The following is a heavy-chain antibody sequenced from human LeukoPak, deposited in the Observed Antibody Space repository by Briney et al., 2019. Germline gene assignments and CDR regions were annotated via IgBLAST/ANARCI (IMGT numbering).Heavy chain of an antibody. D-gene: IGHD5-12*01. CDR1: GFTFSSYS. CDR3: ARYLATSYYYYYYMDV. CDR2: ISSSSSYI. V-gene: IGHV3-21*01. Sequence: GGSLRLSCAASGFTFSSYSMNWVRQAPGKGLELFSSISSSSSYIYYSDSVKARFTISRDNAKNSLYLQMNSLRAEDTAVYYCARYLATSYYYYYYMDVWDIGTTVTVSS. J-gene: IGHJ6*03.